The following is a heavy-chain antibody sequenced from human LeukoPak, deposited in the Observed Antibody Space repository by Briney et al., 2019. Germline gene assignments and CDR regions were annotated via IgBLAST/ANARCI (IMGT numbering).Heavy chain of an antibody. D-gene: IGHD3-16*01. CDR2: INPKSGVT. CDR3: ARDGGFDY. Sequence: ASVKVSCKASGYTFTDYYMHWVRQAPGQGLEWMGWINPKSGVTNYAQNLQGRVTLTRDTSISTAYMDLSSLRSDDAAVYYCARDGGFDYWGQGTLVTVSS. V-gene: IGHV1-2*02. J-gene: IGHJ4*02. CDR1: GYTFTDYY.